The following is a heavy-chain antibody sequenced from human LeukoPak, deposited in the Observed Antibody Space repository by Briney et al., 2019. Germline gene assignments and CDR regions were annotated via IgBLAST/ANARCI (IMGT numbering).Heavy chain of an antibody. D-gene: IGHD6-19*01. CDR2: IYSGGST. J-gene: IGHJ4*02. V-gene: IGHV3-53*01. Sequence: GGSLRLSCEATGFTFSDYDFNWVRQSPGKGLEWVSLIYSGGSTYYADSVKGRFTISRDNSKNTLYLQMNNLSAEDTAVYYCATGSGWYFSEYWGQGTLVTVSS. CDR3: ATGSGWYFSEY. CDR1: GFTFSDYD.